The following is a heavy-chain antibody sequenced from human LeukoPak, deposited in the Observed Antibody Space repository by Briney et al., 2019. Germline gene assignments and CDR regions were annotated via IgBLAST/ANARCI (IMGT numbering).Heavy chain of an antibody. J-gene: IGHJ3*02. CDR3: AGDSSGYGYAFDI. D-gene: IGHD3-22*01. CDR1: GGSISSYY. V-gene: IGHV4-59*08. CDR2: IYYSGST. Sequence: SETLSLTCTVSGGSISSYYWSWLRQPPGKGLEWIGYIYYSGSTNYNPSLKSRVTISVDTSKNQFSLKLSSVTAADTAVYYCAGDSSGYGYAFDIWGQGTMVTVSS.